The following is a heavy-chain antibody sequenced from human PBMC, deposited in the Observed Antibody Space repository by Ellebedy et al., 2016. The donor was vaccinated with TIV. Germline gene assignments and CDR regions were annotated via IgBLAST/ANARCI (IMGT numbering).Heavy chain of an antibody. J-gene: IGHJ6*02. CDR2: INSDGRST. V-gene: IGHV3-74*01. CDR3: ARDRRGLGV. CDR1: GFTFTIYR. Sequence: GESLKISCAASGFTFTIYRMHWVRQVPGKGLVWVSRINSDGRSTSYADFVKGRFTISRDNSKNTLYLHMNDLRVEDTAVYYCARDRRGLGVWGQGTTVTVSS.